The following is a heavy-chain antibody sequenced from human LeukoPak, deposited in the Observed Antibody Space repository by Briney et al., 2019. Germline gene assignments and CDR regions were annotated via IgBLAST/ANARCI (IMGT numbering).Heavy chain of an antibody. CDR1: GGSFKSGGFY. D-gene: IGHD6-6*01. CDR3: ARDQGIAARNDAFDI. V-gene: IGHV4-31*03. Sequence: SETLSLTCTVSGGSFKSGGFYWSWIRQHPGKGLEWIGYIYYSGSTYYNPSLKSRVTISADTSKNQFSLKLSSVTAADTAVYYCARDQGIAARNDAFDIWGQGTMVTVSS. J-gene: IGHJ3*02. CDR2: IYYSGST.